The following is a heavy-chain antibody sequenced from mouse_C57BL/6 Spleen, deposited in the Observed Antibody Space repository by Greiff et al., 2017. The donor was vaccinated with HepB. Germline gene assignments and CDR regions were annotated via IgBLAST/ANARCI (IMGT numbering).Heavy chain of an antibody. CDR3: ARDYYGSSFDY. J-gene: IGHJ2*01. CDR1: GYAFSSSW. CDR2: IYPGDGDT. Sequence: VQLQESGPVLVKPGASVKMSCKASGYAFSSSWMNWVKQRPGKGLEWIGRIYPGDGDTNYNGKFKGKATLTADKSSSTAYMQLSSLTSEDSAVYFCARDYYGSSFDYWGQGTTLTVSS. D-gene: IGHD1-1*01. V-gene: IGHV1-82*01.